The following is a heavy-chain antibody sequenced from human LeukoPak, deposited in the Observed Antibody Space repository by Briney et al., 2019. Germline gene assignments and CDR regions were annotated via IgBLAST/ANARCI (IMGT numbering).Heavy chain of an antibody. D-gene: IGHD7-27*01. CDR3: ASNWGADYYYGMDV. CDR1: GYTFTGFY. CDR2: INPNSGGT. V-gene: IGHV1-2*02. Sequence: ASVKVSCKASGYTFTGFYIHWVRQAPGQGLEWMGWINPNSGGTKYAQKLQGRVTMTTDTSTSTAYMELRSLRSDDTAVYYCASNWGADYYYGMDVWGQGTTVTVSS. J-gene: IGHJ6*02.